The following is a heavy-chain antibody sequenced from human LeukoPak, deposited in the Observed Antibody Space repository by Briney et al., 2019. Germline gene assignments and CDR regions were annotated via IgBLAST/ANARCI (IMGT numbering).Heavy chain of an antibody. CDR2: INHSGST. CDR1: GGSFSGYY. CDR3: AKYGYSSSWYSGSDY. J-gene: IGHJ4*02. V-gene: IGHV4-34*01. Sequence: SETLSLTCAVYGGSFSGYYWSWLRQPPGKGLEWVGEINHSGSTNYNPSLKSRVTISVDTSKNQFSLKLSSVTAADTAVYYCAKYGYSSSWYSGSDYWGQGALVTVSS. D-gene: IGHD6-13*01.